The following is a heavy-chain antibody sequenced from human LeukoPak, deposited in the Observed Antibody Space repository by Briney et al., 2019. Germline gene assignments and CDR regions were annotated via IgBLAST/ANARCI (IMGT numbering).Heavy chain of an antibody. CDR1: GYTFTDYY. V-gene: IGHV1-2*02. J-gene: IGHJ4*02. CDR3: TRSTGYRYGYSFDY. Sequence: ASVKVSCKASGYTFTDYYIHWVRQAPGQGLEWMGWINPHSVGTNYAQKFRGRVTMTRDTSISTAYMELSGLRSDDTAVYYCTRSTGYRYGYSFDYWGRGTLVTVSS. CDR2: INPHSVGT. D-gene: IGHD5-18*01.